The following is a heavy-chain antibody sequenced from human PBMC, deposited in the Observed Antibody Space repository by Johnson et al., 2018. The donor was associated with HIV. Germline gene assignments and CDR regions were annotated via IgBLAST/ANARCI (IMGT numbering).Heavy chain of an antibody. Sequence: VQLVESGGGVAQPGRSLRLSCAASRFTFSFYAMHWVRQAPGKGLEWVALILYDGSNKYYADSVKGRFTISRDNSKNTLSLQMNSLRAEDTALYYCAKDIGAGAAPMYAFDIWGQGTMVTVSS. J-gene: IGHJ3*02. CDR3: AKDIGAGAAPMYAFDI. V-gene: IGHV3-30-3*01. CDR1: RFTFSFYA. CDR2: ILYDGSNK. D-gene: IGHD5-12*01.